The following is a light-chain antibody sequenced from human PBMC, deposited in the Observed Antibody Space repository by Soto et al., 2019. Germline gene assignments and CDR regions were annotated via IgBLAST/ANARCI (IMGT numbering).Light chain of an antibody. CDR2: WAS. Sequence: DIVMTQSPDSLAVPLGERAAIKCKSSQSLFYNVNNKNYLGWYQXKAGQPPKLXLYWASYRESGVPDRFSGIESGTDLAITISSLQAEDGAVYDCQQYYDTPWTFGQGTKVDIK. J-gene: IGKJ1*01. CDR3: QQYYDTPWT. V-gene: IGKV4-1*01. CDR1: QSLFYNVNNKNY.